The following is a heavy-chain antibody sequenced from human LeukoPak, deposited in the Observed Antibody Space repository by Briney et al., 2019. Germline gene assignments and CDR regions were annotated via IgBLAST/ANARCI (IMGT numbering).Heavy chain of an antibody. D-gene: IGHD3-10*01. CDR3: ARVFDSGRFYYYIDV. CDR1: GGSISSYY. Sequence: SETLSLTCTVSGGSISSYYWSWIRQPAGKGLEWIGRIYTSGSTNYNPSLKSRVTMSVDTSKNQFSLKLSSVTAADTAVYYCARVFDSGRFYYYIDVWGKGTTVTVSS. V-gene: IGHV4-4*07. CDR2: IYTSGST. J-gene: IGHJ6*03.